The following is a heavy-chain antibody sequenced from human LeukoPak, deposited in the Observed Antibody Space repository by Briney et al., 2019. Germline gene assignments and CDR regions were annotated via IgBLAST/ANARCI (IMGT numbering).Heavy chain of an antibody. J-gene: IGHJ6*03. D-gene: IGHD7-27*01. V-gene: IGHV3-30*02. CDR2: IRYDGSIK. CDR1: GLTFSSYG. Sequence: GGSLRLSCAASGLTFSSYGMHWVRQAPGKGLEWVAFIRYDGSIKYYADSVKGRFTISREEMMYLQMNSLRAEDTAVYYCAKDSNWGSRYYYYYMDVWGKGTTVTISS. CDR3: AKDSNWGSRYYYYYMDV.